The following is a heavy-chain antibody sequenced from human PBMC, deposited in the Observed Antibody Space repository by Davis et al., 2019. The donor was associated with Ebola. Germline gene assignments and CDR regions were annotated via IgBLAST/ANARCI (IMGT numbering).Heavy chain of an antibody. CDR3: ARGETFSGWYVY. V-gene: IGHV1-18*01. CDR2: ISAYNGNT. Sequence: ASVKVSCKASGYTFTSYAMHWVRQAPGQRLEWMGWISAYNGNTNYAQKLQGRVTMTTDTSTSTAYMELRSLRSDDTAVYYCARGETFSGWYVYWGQGTLVTVSS. D-gene: IGHD6-19*01. CDR1: GYTFTSYA. J-gene: IGHJ4*02.